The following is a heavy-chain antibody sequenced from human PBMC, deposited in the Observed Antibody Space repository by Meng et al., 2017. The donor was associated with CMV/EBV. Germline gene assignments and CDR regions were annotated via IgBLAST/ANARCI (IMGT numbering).Heavy chain of an antibody. CDR3: AKGIAAAVPNWFDP. J-gene: IGHJ5*02. V-gene: IGHV3-9*01. CDR1: GFTFDDYA. CDR2: ISWNSGSI. Sequence: GGSLRLSCAASGFTFDDYAMHWVRQAPRKGLEWVSGISWNSGSIGYADSVKGRFTISRDNAKNSLYLQMNSLRAEDTALYYCAKGIAAAVPNWFDPWGQGTLVTVSS. D-gene: IGHD6-13*01.